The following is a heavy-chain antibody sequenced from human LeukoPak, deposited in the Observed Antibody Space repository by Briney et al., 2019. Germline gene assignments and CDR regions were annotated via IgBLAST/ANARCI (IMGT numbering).Heavy chain of an antibody. CDR2: INPNSGGT. V-gene: IGHV1-2*02. J-gene: IGHJ4*02. Sequence: ASVKVSCXASGYTFTGYYMHWVRQAHGQGLEWMAWINPNSGGTNYAQKFQGRVTMTRDTSISTAYMELSRLRSDDTAVYYCARAYDFWSGSFDYWGQGTLVTVSS. D-gene: IGHD3-3*01. CDR1: GYTFTGYY. CDR3: ARAYDFWSGSFDY.